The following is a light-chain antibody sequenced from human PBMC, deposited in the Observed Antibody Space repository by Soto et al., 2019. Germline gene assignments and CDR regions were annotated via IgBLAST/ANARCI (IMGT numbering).Light chain of an antibody. Sequence: EVVLTQSPGTLSLSPGERATLSCRASQSVSSSDLAWYQQKPGQAPRLLISGASNRATGTPDRFSGSGSGTDFTLTIASLEPEDFALFYCHQYGISTPTFGQWTKVEV. J-gene: IGKJ1*01. CDR3: HQYGISTPT. CDR1: QSVSSSD. V-gene: IGKV3-20*01. CDR2: GAS.